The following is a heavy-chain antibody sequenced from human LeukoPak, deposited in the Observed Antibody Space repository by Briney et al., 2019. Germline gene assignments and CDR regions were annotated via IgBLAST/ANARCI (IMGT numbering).Heavy chain of an antibody. D-gene: IGHD1-14*01. Sequence: GGSLRLSCTTSGLTFSTSGFNWVRQAPGKGLEWVASIGPTGFDRYHAHSIKGRFTISRDNANNFPYLQMDSLRAEDTAVYYCATETNGRHYDYWGQGTLLTVSS. CDR1: GLTFSTSG. J-gene: IGHJ4*02. CDR3: ATETNGRHYDY. V-gene: IGHV3-21*06. CDR2: IGPTGFDR.